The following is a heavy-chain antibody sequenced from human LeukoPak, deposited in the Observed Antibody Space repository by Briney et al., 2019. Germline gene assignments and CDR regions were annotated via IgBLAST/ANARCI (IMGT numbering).Heavy chain of an antibody. J-gene: IGHJ6*02. Sequence: GASVKVSCKASGYTFTSYAMNWVRQAPGQGLEWMGWINTNTGNPTYAQGFTGRFVFSLDTPVSTAYLQISSLKAEDTAVYYCASPTVWFGDILSGGMDVWGQGTTVTVSS. CDR1: GYTFTSYA. V-gene: IGHV7-4-1*02. CDR3: ASPTVWFGDILSGGMDV. CDR2: INTNTGNP. D-gene: IGHD3-10*01.